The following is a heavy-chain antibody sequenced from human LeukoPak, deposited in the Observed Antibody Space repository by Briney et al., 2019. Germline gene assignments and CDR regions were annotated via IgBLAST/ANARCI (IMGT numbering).Heavy chain of an antibody. Sequence: GGSLRLSCAASGFTVSSNYMSWVRQAPGKGLEWVSVIYSGGSTYYADSVKGRFTISRDNSKDTLYLQTNSLRAEDTAVYYCARVVGDYYYYYYMDVWGIGTTVTVSS. CDR1: GFTVSSNY. D-gene: IGHD4-17*01. J-gene: IGHJ6*03. CDR2: IYSGGST. CDR3: ARVVGDYYYYYYMDV. V-gene: IGHV3-53*01.